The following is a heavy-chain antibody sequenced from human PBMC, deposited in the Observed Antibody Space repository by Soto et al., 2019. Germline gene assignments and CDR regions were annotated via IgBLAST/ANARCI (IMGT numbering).Heavy chain of an antibody. CDR1: GYTFTSYG. CDR3: ARDLYGSGDSDAFDI. J-gene: IGHJ3*02. CDR2: ISAYNGNT. Sequence: GASVKVSCKASGYTFTSYGISWVRQAPGQGLEWMGWISAYNGNTTYAQKLQGRVTMTTDTSTSTAYMELRSLRSDDTAVYYCARDLYGSGDSDAFDIWGQGTMVTVSS. V-gene: IGHV1-18*04. D-gene: IGHD3-10*01.